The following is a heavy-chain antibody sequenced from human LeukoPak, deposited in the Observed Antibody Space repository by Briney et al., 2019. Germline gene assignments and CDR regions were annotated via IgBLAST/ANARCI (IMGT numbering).Heavy chain of an antibody. CDR3: ASGRRVAGTTDTDY. CDR1: RFTFSTYW. V-gene: IGHV3-74*01. J-gene: IGHJ4*02. CDR2: INSDGSST. D-gene: IGHD6-19*01. Sequence: GGSLRLSCAASRFTFSTYWMHWVRQAPGKGLVWVSRINSDGSSTNYADSVKGRFTISRDNAKNTLYLQMNSLRAEDTAVYYCASGRRVAGTTDTDYWGQGTLVTVSS.